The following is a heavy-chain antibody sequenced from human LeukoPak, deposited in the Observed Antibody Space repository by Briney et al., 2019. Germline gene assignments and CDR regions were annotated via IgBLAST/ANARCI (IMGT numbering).Heavy chain of an antibody. D-gene: IGHD3-3*01. CDR1: GYTFTGHY. CDR3: AGGGVTVFHFYMDV. J-gene: IGHJ6*03. V-gene: IGHV1-69*05. CDR2: IIPMFGKT. Sequence: GASVKVSCKASGYTFTGHYIHWVRQAPGQGLEWMGGIIPMFGKTNYAQKFQGRVTMTTDESTGTAYMELSKLRSEDTAVYYCAGGGVTVFHFYMDVWGKGTTVTVSS.